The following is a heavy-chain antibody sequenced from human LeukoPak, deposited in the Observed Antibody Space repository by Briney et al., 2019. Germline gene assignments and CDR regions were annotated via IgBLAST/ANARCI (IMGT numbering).Heavy chain of an antibody. J-gene: IGHJ3*02. D-gene: IGHD1-26*01. CDR1: GFTFSSYG. CDR3: AKDNSGSGDAFDI. Sequence: GGSLRLSCAASGFTFSSYGMHWVRQAPGKGLEWVAVISYDGGNKYYADSVKGRFTISRDNSKNTLYLQMNSLRAEDTAVYYCAKDNSGSGDAFDIWGQGTMVTVSS. V-gene: IGHV3-30*18. CDR2: ISYDGGNK.